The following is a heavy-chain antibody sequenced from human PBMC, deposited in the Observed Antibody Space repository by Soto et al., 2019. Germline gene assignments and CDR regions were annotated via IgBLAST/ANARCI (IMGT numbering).Heavy chain of an antibody. J-gene: IGHJ4*02. D-gene: IGHD3-22*01. CDR2: IKQDGSEK. Sequence: GGSLRLSCAASGFTFSSYWMSWVRQAPGKGLEWVANIKQDGSEKYYVDSVKGRFTISRDNAKNSLYLQMNSLRAEDTAVYYCAKEKGTSYYYDSSGSGLDYWGQGTLVTVSS. CDR1: GFTFSSYW. V-gene: IGHV3-7*03. CDR3: AKEKGTSYYYDSSGSGLDY.